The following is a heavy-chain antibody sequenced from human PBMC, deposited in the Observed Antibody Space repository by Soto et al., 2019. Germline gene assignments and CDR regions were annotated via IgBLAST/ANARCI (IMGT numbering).Heavy chain of an antibody. CDR3: ARTIIDFGEVIATDWCDT. Sequence: EVQLVESGGGLVRPGGFLRLSCAVSGFTFSDYCMNWVRQAPGKGLEWVESISSGGSFIYYADSVRGRFTISTDNAENSMYLQMTSLRAEDTAVYYCARTIIDFGEVIATDWCDTWGQGTLGTVSS. CDR2: ISSGGSFI. J-gene: IGHJ5*02. V-gene: IGHV3-21*01. D-gene: IGHD3-16*02. CDR1: GFTFSDYC.